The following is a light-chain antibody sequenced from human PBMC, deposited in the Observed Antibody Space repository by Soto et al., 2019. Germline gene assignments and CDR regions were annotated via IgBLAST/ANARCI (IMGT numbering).Light chain of an antibody. V-gene: IGLV1-40*01. CDR1: SSNIGAGYD. J-gene: IGLJ2*01. CDR3: QSFDSGLSGAL. Sequence: QSVLTQPPSVSGAPGQRVTISCTGSSSNIGAGYDVHWYQQHPGTAPRLLIYGATHRPSGVPERFSGSRSGSSASLTITGLQTEDESFYHCQSFDSGLSGALVGGGTKLTVL. CDR2: GAT.